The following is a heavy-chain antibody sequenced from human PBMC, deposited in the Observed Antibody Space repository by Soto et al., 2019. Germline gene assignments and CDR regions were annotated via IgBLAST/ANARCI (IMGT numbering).Heavy chain of an antibody. Sequence: PGGSLRLSCAASGFTFSSYAIQWVRQAPGKGLEWVAVISNDGSNKYYEDSVKGRFTISRDNSKNTLYLQMNGLRPEDTAVHYCTKESDAFDMWGRGTMVTVSS. V-gene: IGHV3-30-3*01. J-gene: IGHJ3*02. CDR1: GFTFSSYA. CDR2: ISNDGSNK. CDR3: TKESDAFDM.